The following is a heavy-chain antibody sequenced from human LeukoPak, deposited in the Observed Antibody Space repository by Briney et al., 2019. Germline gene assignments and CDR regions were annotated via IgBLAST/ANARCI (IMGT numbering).Heavy chain of an antibody. CDR1: GFTLSSYG. CDR3: AKAYTMVRGVHHAFDI. Sequence: PGGSLRLSCAASGFTLSSYGMHWVRQAPGKGLEWVAVISYDGSNKYYADSVKGRFTISRDNSKNTLYLQMNSLRAEDTAVYCCAKAYTMVRGVHHAFDIWGQGTMVTVSS. CDR2: ISYDGSNK. V-gene: IGHV3-30*18. J-gene: IGHJ3*02. D-gene: IGHD3-10*01.